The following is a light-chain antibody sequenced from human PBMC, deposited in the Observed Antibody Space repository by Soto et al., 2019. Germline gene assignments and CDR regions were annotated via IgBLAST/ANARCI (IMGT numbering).Light chain of an antibody. CDR1: SSDVGAYNY. Sequence: QSVLTQPASVSGSPGQSITISCTGTSSDVGAYNYVSWYQQHPGKAPKLMIYDVNIQPSGVSNRFSGSKSGNTASLTISGLQAEDEADYYCTSWTTSTTMKFGGGTKLTVL. J-gene: IGLJ2*01. V-gene: IGLV2-14*01. CDR3: TSWTTSTTMK. CDR2: DVN.